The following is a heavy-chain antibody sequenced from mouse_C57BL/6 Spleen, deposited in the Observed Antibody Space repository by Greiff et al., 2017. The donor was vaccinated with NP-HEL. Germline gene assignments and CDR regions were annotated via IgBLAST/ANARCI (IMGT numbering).Heavy chain of an antibody. CDR1: GYTFTDYE. CDR3: TRSPGDYDYDRGFAY. D-gene: IGHD2-4*01. J-gene: IGHJ3*01. CDR2: IDPETGGT. Sequence: QVQLQQSGAELVRPGASVTLSCKASGYTFTDYEMHWVKQTPVHGLEWIGAIDPETGGTAYNQKFKGKAILTADKSSSTAYMELRSLTSEDSAVYYCTRSPGDYDYDRGFAYWGQGTLVTVSA. V-gene: IGHV1-15*01.